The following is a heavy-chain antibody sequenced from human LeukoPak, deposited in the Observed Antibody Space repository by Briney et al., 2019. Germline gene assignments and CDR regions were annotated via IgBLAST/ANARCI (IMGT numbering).Heavy chain of an antibody. J-gene: IGHJ6*03. CDR2: ISAYNGNT. D-gene: IGHD6-13*01. Sequence: ASVKVSCKASGYTFTSYGISWVRQAPGQGLEWMGWISAYNGNTNYAQKFQGRVTMTRDTSISTAYMELSRLRSDDTAVYYCALIAAADMDYYYMDVWGKGTTVTVSS. V-gene: IGHV1-18*01. CDR1: GYTFTSYG. CDR3: ALIAAADMDYYYMDV.